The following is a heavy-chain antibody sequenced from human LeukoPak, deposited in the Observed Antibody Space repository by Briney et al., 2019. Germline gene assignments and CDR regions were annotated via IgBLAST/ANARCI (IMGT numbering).Heavy chain of an antibody. CDR2: ISSSSSYI. Sequence: PGGSLRLSCAAPGFTFSSHSMNWVRQAPGKGLEWVSSISSSSSYIYYADSVKGRFTISRDNAKNSLYLQMNSLRAEDTAVYYCASSVTREFFDYWGQGTLVTVSS. J-gene: IGHJ4*02. CDR1: GFTFSSHS. D-gene: IGHD4-17*01. V-gene: IGHV3-21*01. CDR3: ASSVTREFFDY.